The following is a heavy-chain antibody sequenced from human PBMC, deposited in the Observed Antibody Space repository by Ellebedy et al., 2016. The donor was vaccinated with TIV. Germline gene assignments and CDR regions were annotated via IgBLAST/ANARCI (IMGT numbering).Heavy chain of an antibody. CDR2: IYYSGST. CDR1: GGSISSYY. D-gene: IGHD1-26*01. J-gene: IGHJ3*02. CDR3: ARPTSTNQGYDAFDI. V-gene: IGHV4-59*08. Sequence: MPSETLSLTCTVSGGSISSYYWSWIRQPPGKGLEWIGYIYYSGSTNYNPSLKSRVTISVDTSKNQFSLKLSSVTAADTAVYYCARPTSTNQGYDAFDIWGQGTMVTVSS.